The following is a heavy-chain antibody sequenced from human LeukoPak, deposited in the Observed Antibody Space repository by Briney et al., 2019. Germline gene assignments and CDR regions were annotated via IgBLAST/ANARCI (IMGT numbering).Heavy chain of an antibody. CDR3: ATSTGGYSDLYFHY. CDR1: GYTFTAYG. V-gene: IGHV1-18*01. CDR2: ISGYNGDT. Sequence: GASVKVSCKASGYTFTAYGIGWVRQAPGQGLEWMGWISGYNGDTKYAQRFEGRVTMTTDTSTTTAFMDLRSLRSDDTAVYFCATSTGGYSDLYFHYWGQGTLVSVSS. J-gene: IGHJ4*02. D-gene: IGHD3-22*01.